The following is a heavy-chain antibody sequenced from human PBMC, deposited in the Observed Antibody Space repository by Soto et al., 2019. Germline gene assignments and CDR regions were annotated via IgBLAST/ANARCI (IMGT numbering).Heavy chain of an antibody. CDR1: GFTFGDYY. CDR3: ARDLRAVGMASRFDP. V-gene: IGHV3-11*01. D-gene: IGHD6-13*01. J-gene: IGHJ5*02. Sequence: QVQLVESGGGLVKPGGSLRLSCEASGFTFGDYYMTWIRQAPGKGLEWVSFIGNRGTGIYYADSVKGRFTIFRDNAKNSLYLQVNSLRAEDTAMYYCARDLRAVGMASRFDPWGQGTLVTVSS. CDR2: IGNRGTGI.